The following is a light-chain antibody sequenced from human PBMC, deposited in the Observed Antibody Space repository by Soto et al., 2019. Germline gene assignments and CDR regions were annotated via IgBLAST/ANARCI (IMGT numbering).Light chain of an antibody. V-gene: IGKV3-15*01. CDR2: GAS. CDR3: QQYNNWPPMYT. CDR1: QSVSGS. Sequence: DIVLTQSPGTLSLSPGERGTLSCRASQSVSGSFLAWYQQKPGQAPRLLIYGASTRATGIPARFSGSGSGTEFTLTISSLQSEDLAVYYCQQYNNWPPMYTFGQGTKLEIK. J-gene: IGKJ2*01.